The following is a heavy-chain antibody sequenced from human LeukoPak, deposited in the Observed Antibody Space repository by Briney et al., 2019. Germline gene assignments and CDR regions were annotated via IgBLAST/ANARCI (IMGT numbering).Heavy chain of an antibody. CDR1: GGSISSSSYY. CDR2: INHSGST. D-gene: IGHD3-22*01. Sequence: SETLSLTCTVSGGSISSSSYYWSWIRQPPGKGLEWIGEINHSGSTNYNPSLKSRVTISVDTSKNQFSLKLSSVTAADTAVYYCARGRGSSGYYYAFDIWGQGTMVTVSS. J-gene: IGHJ3*02. CDR3: ARGRGSSGYYYAFDI. V-gene: IGHV4-39*07.